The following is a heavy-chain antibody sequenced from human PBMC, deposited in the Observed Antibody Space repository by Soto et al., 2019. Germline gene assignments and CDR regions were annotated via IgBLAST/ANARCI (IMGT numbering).Heavy chain of an antibody. D-gene: IGHD4-4*01. CDR3: ARFSLRATETTDFYFYGRDV. J-gene: IGHJ6*02. CDR1: GYRFISYY. Sequence: PGESLKISCKGSGYRFISYYIAWVRQMPGKGLEWMGIIYPGDSETTYSPSFQGQVTMSADKSISTAYLQWSSLKASETAMYYRARFSLRATETTDFYFYGRDVWGQGTTVTVSS. CDR2: IYPGDSET. V-gene: IGHV5-51*01.